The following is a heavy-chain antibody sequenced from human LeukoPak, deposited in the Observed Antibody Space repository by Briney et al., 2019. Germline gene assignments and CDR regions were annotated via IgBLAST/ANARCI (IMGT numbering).Heavy chain of an antibody. D-gene: IGHD5-18*01. V-gene: IGHV3-30-3*01. CDR2: ISYDGSNK. CDR1: GFTFSSYA. CDR3: ASSTVDTAMVTASYYYYGMDV. J-gene: IGHJ6*02. Sequence: GRSLRLSCAASGFTFSSYAMHWVRQAPGKGLEWVAVISYDGSNKYYADSVKGRFTISRDNSKNTLYLQMNNLRAEDTAVYYCASSTVDTAMVTASYYYYGMDVWGQGTTVTVSS.